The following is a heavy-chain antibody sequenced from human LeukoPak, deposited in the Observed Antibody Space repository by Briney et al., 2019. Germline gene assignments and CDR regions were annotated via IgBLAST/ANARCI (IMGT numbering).Heavy chain of an antibody. Sequence: ASVKVSCKASGYTFTGHDINWVRQATGQGLEWMGWMNPNSGDTVYAQTFQARLTMTRSTSISTAYMELSSLTSDDTAVYYCASGAIFGVISRGFGMDVWGQGTTVTVSS. D-gene: IGHD3-3*01. J-gene: IGHJ6*02. CDR3: ASGAIFGVISRGFGMDV. CDR2: MNPNSGDT. V-gene: IGHV1-8*01. CDR1: GYTFTGHD.